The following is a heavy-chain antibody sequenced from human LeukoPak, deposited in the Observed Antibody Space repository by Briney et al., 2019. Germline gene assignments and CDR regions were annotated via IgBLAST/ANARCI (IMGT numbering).Heavy chain of an antibody. Sequence: ASVKVSCKASGYTFTSYDINWVRQATGQGLGWMGWMNPNSGNTGYAQKFQGRVTMTRNTSISTAYMELSSLRSEDTAVYYCASHSGYSYGYTDYWGQGTLVTVSS. CDR3: ASHSGYSYGYTDY. CDR2: MNPNSGNT. V-gene: IGHV1-8*01. CDR1: GYTFTSYD. D-gene: IGHD5-18*01. J-gene: IGHJ4*02.